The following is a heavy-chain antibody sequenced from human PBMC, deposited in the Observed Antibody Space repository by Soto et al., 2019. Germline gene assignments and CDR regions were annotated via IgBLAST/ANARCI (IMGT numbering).Heavy chain of an antibody. D-gene: IGHD6-6*01. Sequence: LAQTLSLTCAMTGESVSSNSATWNWIRQSPSRGLEWLGRTYYKSKWFNDYAVSVKSRITIDPDTSKNQFSLQLNSVTPEDTAVYYCARGGHTSSWYDPWGQSSHVSVSA. V-gene: IGHV6-1*01. J-gene: IGHJ5*02. CDR1: GESVSSNSAT. CDR3: ARGGHTSSWYDP. CDR2: TYYKSKWFN.